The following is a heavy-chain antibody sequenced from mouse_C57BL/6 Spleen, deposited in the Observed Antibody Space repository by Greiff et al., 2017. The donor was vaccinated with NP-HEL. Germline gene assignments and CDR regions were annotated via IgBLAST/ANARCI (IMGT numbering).Heavy chain of an antibody. D-gene: IGHD1-3*01. CDR3: ARDASKDYAMDY. CDR1: GFTFSSYA. CDR2: ISDGGSYT. V-gene: IGHV5-4*01. Sequence: VQRVESGGGLVKPGGSLKLSCAASGFTFSSYAMSWVRQTPEKRLEWVATISDGGSYTYYPDNVKGRFTISRDNAKNNLYLQMSHLKSEDTAMYYCARDASKDYAMDYWGQGTSVTVSS. J-gene: IGHJ4*01.